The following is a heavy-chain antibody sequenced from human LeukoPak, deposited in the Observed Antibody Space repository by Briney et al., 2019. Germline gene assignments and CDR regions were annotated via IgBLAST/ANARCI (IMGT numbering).Heavy chain of an antibody. V-gene: IGHV4-30-4*08. D-gene: IGHD2-15*01. CDR3: ARAPGVAVVGRLYL. Sequence: SQTLSLTCPVTGGSPSSGDSSWSWIRQPPGKGLEWIGYIFYSGNIYYNPSLRSRVTISVDTSKNQVSLKLSSVTVAGTGVYYCARAPGVAVVGRLYLGGRGTLVTVSS. CDR1: GGSPSSGDSS. CDR2: IFYSGNI. J-gene: IGHJ2*01.